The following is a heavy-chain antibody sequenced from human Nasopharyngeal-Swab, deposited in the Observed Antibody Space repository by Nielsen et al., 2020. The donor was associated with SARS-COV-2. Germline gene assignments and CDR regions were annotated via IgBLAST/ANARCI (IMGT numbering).Heavy chain of an antibody. D-gene: IGHD2-15*01. CDR2: IYTNGST. Sequence: SETLSLTCTVSGGSISSGSYYWSWIRQPAGKGLEWIGRIYTNGSTNYNPSLKSRVTISVDTSKNQFSLKLSSVTAADTAVYYCARGNIVVVVAATRSWFDPWGQGTLVTVSS. V-gene: IGHV4-61*02. J-gene: IGHJ5*02. CDR1: GGSISSGSYY. CDR3: ARGNIVVVVAATRSWFDP.